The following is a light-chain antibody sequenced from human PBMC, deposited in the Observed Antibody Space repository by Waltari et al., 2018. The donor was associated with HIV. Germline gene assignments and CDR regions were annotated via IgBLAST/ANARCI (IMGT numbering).Light chain of an antibody. Sequence: QSALTQPASVSGSPGQSITISSPGTSSNVGRDDLVPWYQQHPGEAPKLIIYEVTKRPSGVSNRFSGSKSGNTASLTISGLQAEDEADYYCCSCPRSGIRYVFGTGTKVTVL. J-gene: IGLJ1*01. V-gene: IGLV2-23*02. CDR3: CSCPRSGIRYV. CDR1: SSNVGRDDL. CDR2: EVT.